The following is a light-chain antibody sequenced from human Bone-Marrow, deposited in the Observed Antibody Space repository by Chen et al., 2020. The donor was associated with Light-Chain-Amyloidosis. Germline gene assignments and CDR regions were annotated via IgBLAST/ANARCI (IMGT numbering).Light chain of an antibody. J-gene: IGLJ2*01. V-gene: IGLV3-25*03. CDR2: RDT. CDR1: DLPTKY. CDR3: QSADSSGTYEVI. Sequence: SYELTPPPSVSVSPRPTARLTCPGDDLPTKYAYWYQQKPGQAPVLVIHRDTERPSGISERFSGSSSGTTATLTISGVQAEDEADYHCQSADSSGTYEVIFGGGTKLTVL.